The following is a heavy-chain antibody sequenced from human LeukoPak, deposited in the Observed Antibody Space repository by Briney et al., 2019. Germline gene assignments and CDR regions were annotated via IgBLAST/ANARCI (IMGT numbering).Heavy chain of an antibody. Sequence: GESLKISCKTSGYSFTRYWIAWVRQTPGKGLEWMGIVYPDDSDTRYSPSFQGQVTISADKSISTAYLQWSSLKASDTAMYYCARLMLEMATITAFDIWGQGTMVTVSS. CDR2: VYPDDSDT. V-gene: IGHV5-51*01. D-gene: IGHD5-24*01. CDR3: ARLMLEMATITAFDI. CDR1: GYSFTRYW. J-gene: IGHJ3*02.